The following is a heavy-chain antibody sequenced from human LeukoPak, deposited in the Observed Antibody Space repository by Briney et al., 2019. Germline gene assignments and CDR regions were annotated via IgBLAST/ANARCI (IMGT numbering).Heavy chain of an antibody. J-gene: IGHJ3*02. V-gene: IGHV5-51*01. CDR3: ARTGYSSGWYGGFDI. CDR1: GYSFTKYW. Sequence: PGESLKISCKGSGYSFTKYWIGWVRQMPGKGLEWMGIIYPGDSDTRYSPSFQGQVTISADKSTSTAYLQWSSLKASDTAMYYCARTGYSSGWYGGFDIWGQGTLVTVSS. D-gene: IGHD6-19*01. CDR2: IYPGDSDT.